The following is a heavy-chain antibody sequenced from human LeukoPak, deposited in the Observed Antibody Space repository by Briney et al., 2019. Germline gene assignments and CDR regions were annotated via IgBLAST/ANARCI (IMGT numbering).Heavy chain of an antibody. CDR3: ARERDTVMVGYYMDV. D-gene: IGHD5-18*01. CDR2: ISYDGSNK. J-gene: IGHJ6*03. V-gene: IGHV3-30*03. CDR1: GFTFSSYG. Sequence: GRSLRLSCAASGFTFSSYGMHWVRQAPGKGLEWVAVISYDGSNKYYADSVKGRFTISRDNAKNSLYLQMNSLRAEDTAVYYCARERDTVMVGYYMDVWGKGTTVTVSS.